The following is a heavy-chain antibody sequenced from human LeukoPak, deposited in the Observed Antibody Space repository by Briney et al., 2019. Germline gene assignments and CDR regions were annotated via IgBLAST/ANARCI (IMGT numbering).Heavy chain of an antibody. V-gene: IGHV3-21*01. D-gene: IGHD6-6*01. CDR3: ARDLSDLKYSSSNWFDP. CDR1: GFTFSSYS. Sequence: GGSLRLSCAASGFTFSSYSMNWVRQAPGKGLEWVSSISSSSSYIYYADSVKGRFTISRDNAKNSLYLQMNSLRAEDTAVYYCARDLSDLKYSSSNWFDPWGQGTLVTVSS. CDR2: ISSSSSYI. J-gene: IGHJ5*02.